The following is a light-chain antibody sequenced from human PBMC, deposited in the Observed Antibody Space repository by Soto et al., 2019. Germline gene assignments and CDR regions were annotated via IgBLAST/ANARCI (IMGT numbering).Light chain of an antibody. J-gene: IGKJ5*01. CDR2: AAS. V-gene: IGKV1-39*01. CDR3: KQSYSTPIT. Sequence: DIQMTQSPSSLSASVGDRVTITCRASQSISGYLNWYQQKPGKAPNLLIYAASSLQSGVQSRFSGSGSGTDFTLTINSLHPEDFATYYCKQSYSTPITFGQGTRLEIK. CDR1: QSISGY.